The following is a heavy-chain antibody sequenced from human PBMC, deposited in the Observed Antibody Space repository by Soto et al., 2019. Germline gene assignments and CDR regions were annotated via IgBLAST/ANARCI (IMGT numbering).Heavy chain of an antibody. CDR3: ARDEVLRYFDWLSHYGMDV. Sequence: QTLSLTCAISGDSVSSNSAAWNWIRQSPSRGLEWLGRTYYRSKWYNDYAVSVKSRITINPDTSKNQFSLQLNSVTPEDTAVYYCARDEVLRYFDWLSHYGMDVWGQGTTVTVSS. D-gene: IGHD3-9*01. CDR1: GDSVSSNSAA. CDR2: TYYRSKWYN. J-gene: IGHJ6*02. V-gene: IGHV6-1*01.